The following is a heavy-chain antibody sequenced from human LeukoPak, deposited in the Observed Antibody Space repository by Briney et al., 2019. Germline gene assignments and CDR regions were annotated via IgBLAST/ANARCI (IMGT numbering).Heavy chain of an antibody. V-gene: IGHV1-2*02. CDR1: GYTFTGYY. CDR3: ARDPEIVGATGNAFDI. CDR2: INPNSGGT. D-gene: IGHD1-26*01. J-gene: IGHJ3*02. Sequence: GASVKVSCKASGYTFTGYYMHWVRQAPGQGLEWMGWINPNSGGTNYAQKFQGRVTMTRDTSISTAYMELSRLRSDDTAVYYCARDPEIVGATGNAFDIWGQGTMVTVSS.